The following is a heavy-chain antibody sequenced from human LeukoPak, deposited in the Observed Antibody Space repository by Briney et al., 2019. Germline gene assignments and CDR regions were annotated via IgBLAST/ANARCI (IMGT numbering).Heavy chain of an antibody. Sequence: GGSLRLSCAASGFTFSSYAMHWVRQAPGKGLEWVAVISYDGSNKYNADSVKGRFTISRDNSKNTLYLQMNSLRAEDTAVYYCARDYIAADGIGGDAFDIWGQGTMVTVSS. CDR1: GFTFSSYA. D-gene: IGHD6-13*01. J-gene: IGHJ3*02. CDR3: ARDYIAADGIGGDAFDI. V-gene: IGHV3-30-3*01. CDR2: ISYDGSNK.